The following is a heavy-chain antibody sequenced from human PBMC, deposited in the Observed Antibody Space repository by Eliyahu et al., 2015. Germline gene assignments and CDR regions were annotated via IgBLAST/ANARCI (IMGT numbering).Heavy chain of an antibody. CDR2: IYYSGRS. CDR3: ARPRNSGASGWFDP. CDR1: GGSISSSSYY. Sequence: QLQLQESGPGLVKPSETLSLTCTVSGGSISSSSYYWGWIRQPPGKGLEWIGSIYYSGRSYYNPSLKSRVTISVDTSKNQFSLKLSSVTAADTAVYYCARPRNSGASGWFDPWGQGTLVTVSS. D-gene: IGHD2-15*01. J-gene: IGHJ5*02. V-gene: IGHV4-39*01.